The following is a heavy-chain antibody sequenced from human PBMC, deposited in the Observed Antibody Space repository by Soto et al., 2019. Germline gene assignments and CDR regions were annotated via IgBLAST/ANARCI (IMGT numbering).Heavy chain of an antibody. D-gene: IGHD3-10*01. CDR1: GGSFSGYY. V-gene: IGHV4-34*01. Sequence: QVQLQQWGAGLLKPSETLSLTCAVYGGSFSGYYGSWIRQPPGKGLEWIGEINHSGSTNYNPSLKSRVIISVDTPKNQFSLKLSSVTAADTAVYYCARGGMGYYGSGRGDWFDPWGQGTLVTVSS. CDR3: ARGGMGYYGSGRGDWFDP. CDR2: INHSGST. J-gene: IGHJ5*02.